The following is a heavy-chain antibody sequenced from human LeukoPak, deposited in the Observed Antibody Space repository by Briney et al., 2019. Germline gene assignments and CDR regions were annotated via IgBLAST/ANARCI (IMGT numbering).Heavy chain of an antibody. J-gene: IGHJ3*01. CDR1: GFTFNTYT. CDR3: ARARSSGSHRVVNAFDV. D-gene: IGHD1-26*01. Sequence: PGGSLRLSCAASGFTFNTYTMNWVRQVPGKGLEWVSAISGRGDGTYYADFVKGRFTISRDNSKNTLFLQMNSLRAEDTAVYYCARARSSGSHRVVNAFDVWGQGTMVTVSS. V-gene: IGHV3-23*01. CDR2: ISGRGDGT.